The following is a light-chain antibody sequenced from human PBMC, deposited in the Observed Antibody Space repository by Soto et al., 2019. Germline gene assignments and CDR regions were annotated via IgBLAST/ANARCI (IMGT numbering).Light chain of an antibody. CDR1: QSVSSSF. J-gene: IGKJ5*01. CDR2: DAF. Sequence: DIVLTQSPATLSLSPGESATLSCGASQSVSSSFLAWYQQKPGLAPRLLIYDAFSRGTGIPDRFSGSGSGTDFTLTISRLEPEDFAVYYCQQYGSSPVTFGQGTRLEIK. CDR3: QQYGSSPVT. V-gene: IGKV3D-20*01.